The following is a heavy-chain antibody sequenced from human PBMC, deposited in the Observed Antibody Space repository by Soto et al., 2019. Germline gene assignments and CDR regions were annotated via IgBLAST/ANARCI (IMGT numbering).Heavy chain of an antibody. Sequence: QVQLVESGGGVVQPGRSLRLSCAASGFTFSSYGMHWVRQAPGKGLEWVAVIWYDGSNKYYADSVKGRFTISRDNSKNTLYLQMNSLSAEDTAVYYCARWYSSSWYYYYYGMDVWGQGTTVTVSS. CDR1: GFTFSSYG. CDR2: IWYDGSNK. J-gene: IGHJ6*02. CDR3: ARWYSSSWYYYYYGMDV. D-gene: IGHD6-13*01. V-gene: IGHV3-33*01.